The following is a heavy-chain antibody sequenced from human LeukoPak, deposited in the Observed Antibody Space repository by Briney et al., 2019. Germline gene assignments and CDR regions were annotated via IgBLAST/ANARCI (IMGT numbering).Heavy chain of an antibody. Sequence: GGSLRLSCAASGFTFSSYAMSWVRQAPGKGLEWVSAISGSGGSTYYADSVKGRFTISRDNSKNTLYLQMNSLRAEDTALYYCARGATVTILSDWGQGTLVTVSS. CDR2: ISGSGGST. CDR3: ARGATVTILSD. CDR1: GFTFSSYA. J-gene: IGHJ4*02. V-gene: IGHV3-23*01. D-gene: IGHD4-17*01.